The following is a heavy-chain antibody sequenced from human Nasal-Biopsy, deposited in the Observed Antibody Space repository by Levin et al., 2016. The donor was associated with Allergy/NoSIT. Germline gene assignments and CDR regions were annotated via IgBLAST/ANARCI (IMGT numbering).Heavy chain of an antibody. CDR3: ARPRLPGRAFSDSFDI. J-gene: IGHJ3*02. V-gene: IGHV5-51*01. CDR2: IYPDNSDT. CDR1: GYKFSTSW. D-gene: IGHD3-3*02. Sequence: ESLKISCQASGYKFSTSWIGWVRQMPDKRLEWMGVIYPDNSDTRYSPSFQGRVAMSVDKSINTAYLQWSTLEASDTATYYCARPRLPGRAFSDSFDIWGQGTLVTVSS.